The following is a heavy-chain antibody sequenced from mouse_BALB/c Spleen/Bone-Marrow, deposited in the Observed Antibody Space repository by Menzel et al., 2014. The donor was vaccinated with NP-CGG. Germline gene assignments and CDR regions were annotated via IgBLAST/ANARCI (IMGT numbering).Heavy chain of an antibody. Sequence: DVKLQESWGGLVQPGGSRKLSCAASGFTFSSFGMHWVRQAPEKGLEWVAYISGGSSIIYYADTVKGRFTISRDNPKNTLFLQMTSLRSEDTAIYYCARKDYFGYAAMDYWGQGTSVTVSS. CDR3: ARKDYFGYAAMDY. J-gene: IGHJ4*01. V-gene: IGHV5-17*02. CDR1: GFTFSSFG. D-gene: IGHD1-2*01. CDR2: ISGGSSII.